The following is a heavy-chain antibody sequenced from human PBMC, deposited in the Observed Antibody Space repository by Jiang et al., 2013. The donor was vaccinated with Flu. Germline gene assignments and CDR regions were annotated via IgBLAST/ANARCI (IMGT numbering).Heavy chain of an antibody. V-gene: IGHV4-39*07. J-gene: IGHJ4*02. CDR3: ARRGYYGSGRLTTRYYFDY. Sequence: PGLVKPSETLSLTCTVSGGSISSSSYYWGWIRQPPGKGLEWIGSIYYSGSTYYNPSLKSRVTISVDTSKNQSSLKLSSVTAADTAVYYCARRGYYGSGRLTTRYYFDYWGQGTLVTVSS. D-gene: IGHD3-10*01. CDR1: GGSISSSSYY. CDR2: IYYSGST.